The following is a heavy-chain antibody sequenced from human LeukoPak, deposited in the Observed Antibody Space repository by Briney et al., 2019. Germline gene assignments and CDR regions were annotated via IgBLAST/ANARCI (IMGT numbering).Heavy chain of an antibody. CDR3: AGDMVRGVILRRVLEY. J-gene: IGHJ4*02. CDR2: INPNSGGT. D-gene: IGHD3-10*01. CDR1: GYTFNAYY. V-gene: IGHV1-2*02. Sequence: ASVKVSCKTSGYTFNAYYMHWVRQAPGQGLEWMGWINPNSGGTNYAQKFQGRVTMTRDTSINTAYMELSRLRSDDTAVYYCAGDMVRGVILRRVLEYWGQGTLVTVSS.